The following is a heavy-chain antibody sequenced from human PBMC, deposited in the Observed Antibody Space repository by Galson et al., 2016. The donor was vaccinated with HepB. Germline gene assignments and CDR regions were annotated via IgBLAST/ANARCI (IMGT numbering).Heavy chain of an antibody. CDR2: IYYSGST. J-gene: IGHJ4*02. CDR3: ARVVADVVVVKTYYFDY. CDR1: GGSISGYY. D-gene: IGHD2-15*01. V-gene: IGHV4-59*01. Sequence: ETLSLTCSVSGGSISGYYWSWIRQPPGKGLEWIGYIYYSGSTNYKPSLKSRVTISMDTSKKQFSLRLSSVTAADTAVYYCARVVADVVVVKTYYFDYWGQATLVTGS.